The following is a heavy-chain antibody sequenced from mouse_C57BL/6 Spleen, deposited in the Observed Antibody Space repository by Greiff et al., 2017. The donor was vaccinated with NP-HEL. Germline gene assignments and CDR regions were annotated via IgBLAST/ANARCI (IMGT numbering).Heavy chain of an antibody. V-gene: IGHV1-64*01. CDR3: ARAFGSSYRYAMDY. CDR1: GTTFTTYG. Sequence: QVQLQQPGAELVKPGPSGSFSGKPSGTTFTTYGCHGGNRRPGKGLEWIGMIHPNSGSTNYKEKFKSKATLTVDKSSSTAYMQLSSLTSEDSAVYYCARAFGSSYRYAMDYWGQGTSVTVSS. D-gene: IGHD1-1*01. J-gene: IGHJ4*01. CDR2: IHPNSGST.